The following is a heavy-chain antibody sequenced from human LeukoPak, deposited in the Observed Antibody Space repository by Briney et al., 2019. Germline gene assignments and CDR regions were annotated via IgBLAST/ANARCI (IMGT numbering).Heavy chain of an antibody. J-gene: IGHJ4*02. Sequence: GGSLRLSCAASGFTFSSYGMHWVRQAPGKGLDWVAVTSNDGSKKYYADSVKGRFTISRDNSKNTLSLLLSSLRAEDTAVYYCAKDRYSYAFEYSDSWGQGTLVTVSS. V-gene: IGHV3-30*18. CDR1: GFTFSSYG. CDR3: AKDRYSYAFEYSDS. D-gene: IGHD5-18*01. CDR2: TSNDGSKK.